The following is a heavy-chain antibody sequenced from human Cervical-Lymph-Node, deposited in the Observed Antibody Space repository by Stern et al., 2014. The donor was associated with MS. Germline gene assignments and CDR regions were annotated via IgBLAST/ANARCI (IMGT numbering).Heavy chain of an antibody. J-gene: IGHJ2*01. D-gene: IGHD4-17*01. CDR2: ISSDGSNK. CDR3: AKDGDYPSGWYVDL. V-gene: IGHV3-30*18. CDR1: GFTFSTYA. Sequence: VQLVQSGGGVVQPGRSLRLSCAASGFTFSTYAMHWVRQAPGKGLEWVAVISSDGSNKYYADSVKGRFTFSRDNSKNTVYLQMNSLRAEDTAVYYCAKDGDYPSGWYVDLWGRGTLVTVSS.